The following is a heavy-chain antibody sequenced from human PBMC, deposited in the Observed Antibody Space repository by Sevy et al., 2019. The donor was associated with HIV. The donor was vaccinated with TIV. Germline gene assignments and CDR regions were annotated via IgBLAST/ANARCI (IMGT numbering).Heavy chain of an antibody. J-gene: IGHJ3*02. V-gene: IGHV3-21*01. Sequence: GGSLRLSCAASGFTFNSYTMNWVRQAPGKGLEWDSSISFSSNYIYYADSVKSRFTISRDNAQNSLYLQMNSLRAEDTAIYYCARPYGSGSWEAFDIWGQGTMVTVSS. D-gene: IGHD3-10*01. CDR3: ARPYGSGSWEAFDI. CDR1: GFTFNSYT. CDR2: ISFSSNYI.